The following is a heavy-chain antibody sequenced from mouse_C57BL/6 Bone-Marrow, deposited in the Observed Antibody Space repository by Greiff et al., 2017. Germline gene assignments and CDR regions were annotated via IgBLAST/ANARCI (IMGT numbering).Heavy chain of an antibody. CDR3: ARFRNYGNWYFDV. D-gene: IGHD2-1*01. J-gene: IGHJ1*03. CDR2: IDPSDSET. CDR1: GYTFTSYW. V-gene: IGHV1-52*01. Sequence: QVQLQQPGAELVRPGSSVKLSCKASGYTFTSYWMHWVKQRPIQGLEWIGNIDPSDSETHYNQKFKDKATLTVYKSSSTAYMQLSSLTSEDSAVYYCARFRNYGNWYFDVWGTGTTVTVSS.